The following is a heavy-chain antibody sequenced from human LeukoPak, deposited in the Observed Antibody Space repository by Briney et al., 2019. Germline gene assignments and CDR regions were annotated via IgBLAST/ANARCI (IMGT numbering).Heavy chain of an antibody. CDR3: ARPHSGSSPYWYFDL. D-gene: IGHD3-10*01. CDR2: ISYDGSNK. CDR1: GFTFSSYA. Sequence: GGSRRLSCAASGFTFSSYAMHWVRQAPGKGLEWVAVISYDGSNKYYADSVKGRFTISRDNSKNTLYLQMNSLRAEDTAVYYCARPHSGSSPYWYFDLWGRGTLVTVSS. V-gene: IGHV3-30*04. J-gene: IGHJ2*01.